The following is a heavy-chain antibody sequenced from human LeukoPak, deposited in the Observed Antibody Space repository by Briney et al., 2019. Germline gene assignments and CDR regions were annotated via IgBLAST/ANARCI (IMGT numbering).Heavy chain of an antibody. CDR1: GGSFSGYY. CDR3: ARHSLNWGFDAFDI. V-gene: IGHV4-38-2*01. CDR2: IYHSGST. D-gene: IGHD7-27*01. J-gene: IGHJ3*02. Sequence: SETLSLTCAVYGGSFSGYYWGWIQQPPGKGLEWIGSIYHSGSTYYNPSLKSRVTISVDTSKNQFSLKLSSVTAADTAVYYCARHSLNWGFDAFDIWGQGTMVTVSS.